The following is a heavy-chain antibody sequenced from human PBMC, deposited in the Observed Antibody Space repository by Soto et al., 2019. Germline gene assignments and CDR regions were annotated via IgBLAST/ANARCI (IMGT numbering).Heavy chain of an antibody. D-gene: IGHD2-15*01. CDR2: IKQDGSEK. J-gene: IGHJ6*03. V-gene: IGHV3-7*01. CDR3: ATLPRAYYYYYMDV. CDR1: GFTFSSYW. Sequence: GGSLRLSCAASGFTFSSYWMSWVRQAPGKGLEWVANIKQDGSEKYYVDSVKGRFTISRDNAKNSLYLQMNSLRAEDTAVYYCATLPRAYYYYYMDVWGKGTTVTVSS.